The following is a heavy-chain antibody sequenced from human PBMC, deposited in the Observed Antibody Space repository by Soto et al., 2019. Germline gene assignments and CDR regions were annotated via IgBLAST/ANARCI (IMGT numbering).Heavy chain of an antibody. CDR3: ASTALRISADGIGAFDI. Sequence: QVQLVQSGAEVKKPGASVKVSCKASGYIFTSYAFHWVRLAPGHRLEWMGWINAANGNTKYSQKLQGRITITRDTSASTAYMGLSSLRSEDTAVYYCASTALRISADGIGAFDIWGQGTLVTVSS. D-gene: IGHD6-13*01. CDR1: GYIFTSYA. J-gene: IGHJ3*02. V-gene: IGHV1-3*01. CDR2: INAANGNT.